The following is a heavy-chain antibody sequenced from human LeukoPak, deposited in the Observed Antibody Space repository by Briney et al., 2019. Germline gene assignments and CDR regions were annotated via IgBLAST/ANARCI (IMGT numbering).Heavy chain of an antibody. CDR3: ARLAADSSGYSLFDY. V-gene: IGHV4-34*01. Sequence: SETLSLTCAVYGGSFSGYYWSWIRQPPGKGLEWIGEINHSGSTNYNPSLKSRVTISVDTSKNQFSLKLSSVTAADTAVYYCARLAADSSGYSLFDYWGQGTLVSVCS. CDR1: GGSFSGYY. D-gene: IGHD3-22*01. J-gene: IGHJ4*02. CDR2: INHSGST.